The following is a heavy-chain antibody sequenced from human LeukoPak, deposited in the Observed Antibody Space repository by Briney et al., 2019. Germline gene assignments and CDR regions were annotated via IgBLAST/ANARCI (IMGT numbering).Heavy chain of an antibody. D-gene: IGHD5-24*01. V-gene: IGHV4-39*01. Sequence: SETLSLTCTVSGGSISSSSYYWGWIRQPPGKGLEWIGSIYYSGSTYYNPSLKSRVTISVDTSKNQFSLKLSSVTAADTAVYYCARHKGDGYNLVDYWGQGTLVTVSS. CDR1: GGSISSSSYY. J-gene: IGHJ4*02. CDR2: IYYSGST. CDR3: ARHKGDGYNLVDY.